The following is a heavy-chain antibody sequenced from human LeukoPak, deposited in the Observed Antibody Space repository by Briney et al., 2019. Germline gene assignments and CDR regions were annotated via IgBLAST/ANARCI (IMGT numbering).Heavy chain of an antibody. J-gene: IGHJ6*02. V-gene: IGHV3-11*01. D-gene: IGHD4-23*01. CDR2: ISSSGSTI. CDR3: ARDARYGGNSGYYYGMDV. Sequence: PGGSLRLSCAASGFTFSDYYMSWLRQAPGKGLEWVSYISSSGSTIYYADSVKGRFTISRDNAKNSLYLQMNSLRAEDTAVYYCARDARYGGNSGYYYGMDVWGQGTTVTVSS. CDR1: GFTFSDYY.